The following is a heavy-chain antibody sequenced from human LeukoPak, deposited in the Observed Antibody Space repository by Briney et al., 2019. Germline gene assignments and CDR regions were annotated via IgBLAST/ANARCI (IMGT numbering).Heavy chain of an antibody. CDR1: GCTFSSYA. Sequence: PGGSLRLSCAASGCTFSSYAMSWVRQAPGKGLEWVSAISGGGGTTHYADSVKGRFTVSRDNSKNTLYVQLSSLRVEATPLYLDLKVCRFGYSYDSSGAPHFDYWGQGALVTVSS. D-gene: IGHD3-22*01. CDR2: ISGGGGTT. V-gene: IGHV3-23*01. CDR3: LKVCRFGYSYDSSGAPHFDY. J-gene: IGHJ4*02.